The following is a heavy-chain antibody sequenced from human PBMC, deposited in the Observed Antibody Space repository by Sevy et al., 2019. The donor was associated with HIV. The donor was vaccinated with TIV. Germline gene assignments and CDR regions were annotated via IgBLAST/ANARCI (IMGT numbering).Heavy chain of an antibody. J-gene: IGHJ4*02. V-gene: IGHV3-15*07. CDR1: GFTFSNAW. CDR2: IKTKTDGGTK. Sequence: GGSLRLSCAASGFTFSNAWMNWVRRAPGKGLEWVGRIKTKTDGGTKDYAAPGKGRFTISRDDSKNTLYLQMNSLKTEDTAVYYCTTDLPYYGSGWGQGTLVTVSS. CDR3: TTDLPYYGSG. D-gene: IGHD3-10*01.